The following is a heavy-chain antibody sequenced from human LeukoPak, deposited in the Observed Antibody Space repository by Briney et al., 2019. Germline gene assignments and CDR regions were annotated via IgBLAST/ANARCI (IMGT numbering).Heavy chain of an antibody. J-gene: IGHJ4*02. CDR2: INHSGST. Sequence: SETLSLTCAVYGGSFSGYYWSWIRQPPGKGLEWIGEINHSGSTNYNPSLKSRVTISVDTSKNQFSLKLSSVTAADTAVYYCGRGPRRSGSYAFDYGAGETMVTVSS. CDR3: GRGPRRSGSYAFDY. D-gene: IGHD1-26*01. CDR1: GGSFSGYY. V-gene: IGHV4-34*01.